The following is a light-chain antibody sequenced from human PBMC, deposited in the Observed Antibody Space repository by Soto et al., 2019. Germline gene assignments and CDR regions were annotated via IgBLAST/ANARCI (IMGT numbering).Light chain of an antibody. J-gene: IGLJ1*01. CDR2: EVS. V-gene: IGLV2-14*01. CDR1: SNDIGAYKY. CDR3: SSYTTGSTLYV. Sequence: QSAQSQPACVSWSPGQSITISCTGSSNDIGAYKYVSWYQQYPGKAPKLIIFEVSNRPSGVSNRFSGSKSGNTASLTIAGLQAEDEADYHCSSYTTGSTLYVFGGGTKVTVL.